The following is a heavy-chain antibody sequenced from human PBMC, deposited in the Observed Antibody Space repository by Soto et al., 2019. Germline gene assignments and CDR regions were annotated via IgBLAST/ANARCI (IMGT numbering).Heavy chain of an antibody. CDR3: ARGWLATGGSLSYMDV. CDR1: GYSLTELS. D-gene: IGHD6-13*01. CDR2: FDPEDGET. V-gene: IGHV1-24*01. J-gene: IGHJ6*03. Sequence: GTSVKVSCAVSGYSLTELSIHWVRQAPGKGLEWMGGFDPEDGETIYAQKFQGRVTMTEDTSTDTAYMELSSLRSEDTALYYCARGWLATGGSLSYMDVWGKGTTVTVSS.